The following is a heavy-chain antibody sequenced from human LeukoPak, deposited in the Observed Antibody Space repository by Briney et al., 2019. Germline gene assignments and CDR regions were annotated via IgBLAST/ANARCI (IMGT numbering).Heavy chain of an antibody. CDR1: GGSFSLYY. V-gene: IGHV4-34*01. CDR2: INHSGNT. D-gene: IGHD1-14*01. J-gene: IGHJ6*03. Sequence: PSETLSLTCAVYGGSFSLYYWTWIRQSPGKGLEWIGEINHSGNTNYNPSLKSRVTISVDTSKNQFSLKLSSVTAADTAVYYCARIEITDYYYYYMDVWGKGTTVTISS. CDR3: ARIEITDYYYYYMDV.